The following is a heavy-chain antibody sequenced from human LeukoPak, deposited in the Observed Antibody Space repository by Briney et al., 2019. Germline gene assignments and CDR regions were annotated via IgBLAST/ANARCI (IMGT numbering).Heavy chain of an antibody. CDR1: GFTFSSYG. V-gene: IGHV3-30*02. Sequence: GGSLRLSCAASGFTFSSYGMHWVRQAPGKGLEWVAFIRYDGSNKYYADSVKGRFTISRDNSKNTLYLQMNSLRAEDTAVYYCAKGSSSGWYPTPIDYWGQGTLVTVSS. D-gene: IGHD6-19*01. J-gene: IGHJ4*02. CDR2: IRYDGSNK. CDR3: AKGSSSGWYPTPIDY.